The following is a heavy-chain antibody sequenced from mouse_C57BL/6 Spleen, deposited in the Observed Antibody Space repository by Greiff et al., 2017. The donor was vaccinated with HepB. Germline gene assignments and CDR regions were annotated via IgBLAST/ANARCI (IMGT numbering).Heavy chain of an antibody. Sequence: EVQRVESGGGLVKPGGSLKLSCAASGFTFSSYAMSWVRQTPEKRLEWVATISDGGSYTYYPDNVKGRFTISRDNAKNNLYLQMSHLKSEDTAMYYCARDGDYYYGSGLPWFAYWGQGTLVTVSA. J-gene: IGHJ3*01. CDR1: GFTFSSYA. V-gene: IGHV5-4*01. CDR3: ARDGDYYYGSGLPWFAY. CDR2: ISDGGSYT. D-gene: IGHD1-1*01.